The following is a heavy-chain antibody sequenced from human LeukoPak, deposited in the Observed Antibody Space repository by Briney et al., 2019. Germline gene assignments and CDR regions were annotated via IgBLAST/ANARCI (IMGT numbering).Heavy chain of an antibody. Sequence: GGSLRLSCAASGFTFSSYATHWVRQAPGKGLEWVAVISYDGSNKYYADSVKGRFTISRDNSKNTLYLQMNSLRAEDTAVYYCARDYGSSGYYFDYWGQGTLVTVSS. D-gene: IGHD3-22*01. CDR1: GFTFSSYA. J-gene: IGHJ4*02. V-gene: IGHV3-30-3*01. CDR2: ISYDGSNK. CDR3: ARDYGSSGYYFDY.